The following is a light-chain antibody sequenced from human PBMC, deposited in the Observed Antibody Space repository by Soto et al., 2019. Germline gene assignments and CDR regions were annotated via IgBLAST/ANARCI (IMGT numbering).Light chain of an antibody. J-gene: IGKJ3*01. CDR3: QQYYSTPPT. V-gene: IGKV3-11*01. Sequence: IVLTRSPSTLSVSPGERATVSCRASQSVSSYLAWYQQKPGQAPRLLIYDASNRATGIPARFSGSGSGTDFTLTISSLQAEDVAVYYCQQYYSTPPTFGPGTKVDIK. CDR2: DAS. CDR1: QSVSSY.